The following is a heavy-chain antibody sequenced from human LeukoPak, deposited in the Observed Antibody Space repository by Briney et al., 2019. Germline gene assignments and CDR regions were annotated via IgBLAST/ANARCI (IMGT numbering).Heavy chain of an antibody. Sequence: GGSLRLSCAASGFTFSSYAMSWVRQAPGKGLEWVSAISGSGGSTYYADSVKGRFTISRGNSKNTLYLQMNSLRAEDTAVYYCANVGYYDSSGYYFLWGQGTLVTVSS. J-gene: IGHJ4*02. CDR2: ISGSGGST. D-gene: IGHD3-22*01. CDR1: GFTFSSYA. CDR3: ANVGYYDSSGYYFL. V-gene: IGHV3-23*01.